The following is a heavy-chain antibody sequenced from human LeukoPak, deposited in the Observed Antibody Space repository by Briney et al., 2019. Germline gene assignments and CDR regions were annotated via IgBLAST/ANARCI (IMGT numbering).Heavy chain of an antibody. Sequence: GGSLRLSCAASGFTFSRYWMTWVRQAPGKGLEWVANIKEDGSENSHVESVKGRFTISRDNAKNSLYLQLNSLRAEDTAVYFCARQRYSDYWGQGTLVTVSS. J-gene: IGHJ4*02. CDR1: GFTFSRYW. D-gene: IGHD1-1*01. CDR3: ARQRYSDY. V-gene: IGHV3-7*01. CDR2: IKEDGSEN.